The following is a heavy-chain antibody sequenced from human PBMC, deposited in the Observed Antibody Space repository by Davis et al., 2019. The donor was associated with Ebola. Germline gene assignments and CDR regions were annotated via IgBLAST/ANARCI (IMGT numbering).Heavy chain of an antibody. V-gene: IGHV1-46*01. J-gene: IGHJ5*02. D-gene: IGHD6-19*01. Sequence: ASVKVSCKASGYIFTRNQVHWVRQAPGQGLEWMGLIDPSGGGTSYAQKFQGRVTMTRDTSISTAYMELSRLRSDDTAVYYCARGVMALAGSWWFDPWGRGTLVTVSS. CDR2: IDPSGGGT. CDR3: ARGVMALAGSWWFDP. CDR1: GYIFTRNQ.